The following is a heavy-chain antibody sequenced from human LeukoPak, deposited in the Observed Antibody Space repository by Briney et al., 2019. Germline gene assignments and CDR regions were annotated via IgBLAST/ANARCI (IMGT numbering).Heavy chain of an antibody. J-gene: IGHJ4*02. CDR3: ARAALPLSCCRDCFAPFFAY. D-gene: IGHD2-21*02. CDR1: GGSISSYY. CDR2: IYYSGST. V-gene: IGHV4-59*01. Sequence: SETLSLTCTVSGGSISSYYWSWIRQPPGKGLEWVGYIYYSGSTNYNPSLKRRVTVSVDPSPHQFPLMLSSLTAAATAFYSRARAALPLSCCRDCFAPFFAYWGGATLASVPS.